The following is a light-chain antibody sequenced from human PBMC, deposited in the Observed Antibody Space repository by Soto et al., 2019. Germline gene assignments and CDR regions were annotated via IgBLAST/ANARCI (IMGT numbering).Light chain of an antibody. Sequence: QSVLTQPASVSGSPGQSITISCTGTSSDVGGYNYVSWYQQHPGKAPKLMIYDVSNRPSGVSNRFSGSKSGNTASLTISGLQAEDEADYYCSSYTSSSTNVVFGGWTKRTVL. CDR3: SSYTSSSTNVV. J-gene: IGLJ2*01. CDR2: DVS. CDR1: SSDVGGYNY. V-gene: IGLV2-14*01.